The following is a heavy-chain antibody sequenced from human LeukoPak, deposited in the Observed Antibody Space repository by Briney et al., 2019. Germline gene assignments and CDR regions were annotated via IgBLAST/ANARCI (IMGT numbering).Heavy chain of an antibody. CDR2: INHSGST. CDR3: ARHHMTTVTNNWFDP. J-gene: IGHJ5*02. D-gene: IGHD4-17*01. CDR1: GGSFSGYY. Sequence: SETLSLTCAVYGGSFSGYYWSWIRQPPGKGLEWIGEINHSGSTNYNPSLKSRVTISVDTSKNQFSLRLSSVTAADTAVYYCARHHMTTVTNNWFDPWGQGTLVTVSS. V-gene: IGHV4-34*01.